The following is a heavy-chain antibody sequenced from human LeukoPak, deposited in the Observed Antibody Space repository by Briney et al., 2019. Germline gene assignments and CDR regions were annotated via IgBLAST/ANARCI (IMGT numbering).Heavy chain of an antibody. CDR1: GYTFTGYY. Sequence: GASVKVSCKASGYTFTGYYMHWVRQAPGQGLEWMGWINPNSGGTNYAQKFQGRVTMTRDTSISTAYMELSRLRSDDTAVYYCARDGPPSGSYKFDYWGQGTLVTVSS. V-gene: IGHV1-2*02. J-gene: IGHJ4*02. CDR2: INPNSGGT. D-gene: IGHD1-26*01. CDR3: ARDGPPSGSYKFDY.